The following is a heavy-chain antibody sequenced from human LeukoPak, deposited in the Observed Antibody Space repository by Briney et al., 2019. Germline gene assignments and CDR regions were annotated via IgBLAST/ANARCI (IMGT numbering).Heavy chain of an antibody. V-gene: IGHV4-61*02. D-gene: IGHD5/OR15-5a*01. CDR3: ARDNVRGGSFCDYLRYFQH. Sequence: SETLSLTCTVSGDSISSGSDYWSWIRQPAGKGLEWIGRIQTSGSTNYNPSLKSRVTISVDTSKNQFSLNLISVTTADTAVYYCARDNVRGGSFCDYLRYFQHWGQGTLVTVSS. J-gene: IGHJ1*01. CDR2: IQTSGST. CDR1: GDSISSGSDY.